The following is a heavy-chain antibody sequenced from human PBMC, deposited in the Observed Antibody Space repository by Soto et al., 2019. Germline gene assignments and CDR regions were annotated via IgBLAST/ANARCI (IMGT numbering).Heavy chain of an antibody. CDR1: GFTFGNYG. V-gene: IGHV3-30*18. J-gene: IGHJ4*02. D-gene: IGHD1-26*01. Sequence: GGSLRLACTGSGFTFGNYGMHWVRQAPGKGLEWVASTSYDGNNKYYADSLKGRFTISRDNSKKMVYLQMTSLGPEDTAVYYCAKGGGSARDFDYWGQGALVTVSS. CDR3: AKGGGSARDFDY. CDR2: TSYDGNNK.